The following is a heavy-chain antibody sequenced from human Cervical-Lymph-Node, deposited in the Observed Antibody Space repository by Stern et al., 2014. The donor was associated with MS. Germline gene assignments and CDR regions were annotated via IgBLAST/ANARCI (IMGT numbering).Heavy chain of an antibody. D-gene: IGHD4-17*01. J-gene: IGHJ4*02. CDR3: ARWGDGDASLDY. Sequence: VQLVESGAEVKKPGDSLWISCKGSGYAFNTYWIAWVRQMPGKGLEWMGMIYPRDSDPRYSPSFQGQVTISADKSIRTAYLQWRSLKASDTALYFCARWGDGDASLDYWGQGALVSVSS. CDR1: GYAFNTYW. CDR2: IYPRDSDP. V-gene: IGHV5-51*01.